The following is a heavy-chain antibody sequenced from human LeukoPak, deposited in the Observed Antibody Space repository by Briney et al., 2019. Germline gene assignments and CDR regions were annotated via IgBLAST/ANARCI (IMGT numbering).Heavy chain of an antibody. CDR2: IHPRSGDT. Sequence: ASVKVSCKASGYSFTAFYIHWVRQAPGQGLEWMGWIHPRSGDTRYAQKFQGRVTIARDTSISTVYMDLSSLGSDDTAVYYCARDGKYGTGSYYRGSFDYWGQGILVTVSS. CDR1: GYSFTAFY. J-gene: IGHJ4*02. CDR3: ARDGKYGTGSYYRGSFDY. D-gene: IGHD3-10*01. V-gene: IGHV1-2*02.